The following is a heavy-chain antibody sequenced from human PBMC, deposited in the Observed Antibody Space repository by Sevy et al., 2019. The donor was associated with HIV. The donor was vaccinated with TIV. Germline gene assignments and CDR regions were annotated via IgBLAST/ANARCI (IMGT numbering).Heavy chain of an antibody. V-gene: IGHV4-59*01. D-gene: IGHD6-13*01. CDR3: ARESIGAGGDFDC. J-gene: IGHJ4*02. Sequence: SETLSLTCTVSGGSFSNYFWSWIRQPPGKRLEWMWYIYYSGSTNYNPSLKGRVTSSVDTSKNQFSLKMTSVTAADTAVYYCARESIGAGGDFDCWGQGTLVTVSS. CDR1: GGSFSNYF. CDR2: IYYSGST.